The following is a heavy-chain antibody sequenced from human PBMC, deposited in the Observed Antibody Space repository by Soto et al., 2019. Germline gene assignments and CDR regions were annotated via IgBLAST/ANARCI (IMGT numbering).Heavy chain of an antibody. D-gene: IGHD3-3*01. Sequence: QVQLVQSGAEVKKPGASVTVSCTASGYTFTTFGISWVRQAPGQGLEWMGWTSPYNGNTNYAQKLQGRVTMTTDTSTRTAYLELRSLRSDDTAVYYCAREGYYDFRSGYPLDYWGQGTLVTVSS. V-gene: IGHV1-18*01. CDR1: GYTFTTFG. CDR3: AREGYYDFRSGYPLDY. J-gene: IGHJ4*02. CDR2: TSPYNGNT.